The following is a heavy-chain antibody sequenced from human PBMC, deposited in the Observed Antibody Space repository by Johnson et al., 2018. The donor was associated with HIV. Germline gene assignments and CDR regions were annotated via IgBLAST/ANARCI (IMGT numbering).Heavy chain of an antibody. Sequence: VQLVESGGGLVQPGGSLRLSCAASDFTVGSIYMSWVRQAPGKGLEWVSLIYSGGSSYYADSVKGRFTISRENVKNSLYLQMNSLRAGDTAVYYCARGVLAFDIWCQGTMVTVSS. V-gene: IGHV3-66*01. CDR1: DFTVGSIY. CDR3: ARGVLAFDI. J-gene: IGHJ3*02. D-gene: IGHD5/OR15-5a*01. CDR2: IYSGGSS.